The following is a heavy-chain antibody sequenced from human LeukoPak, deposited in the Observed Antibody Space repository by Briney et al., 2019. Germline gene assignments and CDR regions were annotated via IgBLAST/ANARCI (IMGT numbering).Heavy chain of an antibody. CDR1: GGSISTYY. J-gene: IGHJ4*02. CDR3: ATSEGLPYYFDY. V-gene: IGHV4-59*01. Sequence: SETLSLTCTVSGGSISTYYWSWVRQSPGKGLEWIGHIDYSGSTNYNPSLKSRVTISVDTSKNQFSLKLSSVTAADTAVYYCATSEGLPYYFDYWGQGTLVTVSS. D-gene: IGHD3-10*01. CDR2: IDYSGST.